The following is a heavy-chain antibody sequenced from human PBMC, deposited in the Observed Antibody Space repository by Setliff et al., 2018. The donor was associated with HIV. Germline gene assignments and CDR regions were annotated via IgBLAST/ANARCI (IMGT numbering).Heavy chain of an antibody. CDR2: IYSSGRT. D-gene: IGHD1-26*01. CDR3: ARDGHTVEADGLPPSNC. J-gene: IGHJ4*02. V-gene: IGHV4-4*07. CDR1: GGSISNYY. Sequence: TLSLTCTVSGGSISNYYWSWIRQPAEKGLEWIGRIYSSGRTNYNPSLKSRVTMSLDTSKNQFSLKLSSVTAADTAFYYCARDGHTVEADGLPPSNCWGQGTLVTVSS.